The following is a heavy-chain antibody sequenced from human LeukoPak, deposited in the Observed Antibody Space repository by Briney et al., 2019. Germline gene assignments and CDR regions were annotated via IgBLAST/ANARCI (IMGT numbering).Heavy chain of an antibody. CDR1: GGSISSSSYY. Sequence: PSETLSLTCTVSGGSISSSSYYWGWIRQPPGKGLEWIGSIYYSGSTYYNPSLKSRVTISVDTSKNQFSLKLSSVTAADTAVYYCARAGRRNALCWFDPWGQGTLVTVSS. CDR3: ARAGRRNALCWFDP. D-gene: IGHD1-1*01. CDR2: IYYSGST. J-gene: IGHJ5*02. V-gene: IGHV4-39*07.